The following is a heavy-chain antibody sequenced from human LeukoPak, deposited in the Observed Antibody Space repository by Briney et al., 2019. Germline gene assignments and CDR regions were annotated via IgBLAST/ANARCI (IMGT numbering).Heavy chain of an antibody. Sequence: GGSLRLSCAAPGFTFSDYYVTWIRQAPGKGLEWVSYISRSGSSVITTHYADSVKGRFTISRDNAKNSLYLQMNSLRAEDTAVYYCARYYYGSGSPFDYWGQGTLVTVSS. V-gene: IGHV3-11*04. CDR2: ISRSGSSVITT. CDR1: GFTFSDYY. CDR3: ARYYYGSGSPFDY. D-gene: IGHD3-10*01. J-gene: IGHJ4*02.